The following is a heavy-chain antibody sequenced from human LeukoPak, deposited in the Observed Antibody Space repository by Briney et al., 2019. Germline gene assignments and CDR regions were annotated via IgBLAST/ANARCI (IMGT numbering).Heavy chain of an antibody. CDR3: AKDIGPDYYGSDGMDV. D-gene: IGHD3-10*01. Sequence: GGSLRLSCAASGFTFDDYAMHWVRQAPGKGLEWVSGISWNSGSIGYADSVKGRFTISRDNAKNSLYLQMNSLRAEDTALYYCAKDIGPDYYGSDGMDVWGQGTTDTVSS. V-gene: IGHV3-9*01. CDR1: GFTFDDYA. CDR2: ISWNSGSI. J-gene: IGHJ6*02.